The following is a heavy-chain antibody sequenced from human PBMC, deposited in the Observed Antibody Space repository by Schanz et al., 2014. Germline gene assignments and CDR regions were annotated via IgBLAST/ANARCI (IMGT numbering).Heavy chain of an antibody. V-gene: IGHV3-23*04. CDR3: AKDMARGGYNWVFGS. CDR2: ISGSGAGT. CDR1: GFIFSNFA. Sequence: EVQLVESGGGLVQPGGSLRLSCAASGFIFSNFAMEWVRQAPGKGLEWVSAISGSGAGTYYADSVKGRFTFSRDNSKNTLYLQMNSLRAEDTAIYYCAKDMARGGYNWVFGSWGQGTLVTVSS. J-gene: IGHJ4*02. D-gene: IGHD5-12*01.